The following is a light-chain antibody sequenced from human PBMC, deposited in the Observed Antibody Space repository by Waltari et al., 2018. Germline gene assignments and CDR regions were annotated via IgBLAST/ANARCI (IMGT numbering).Light chain of an antibody. V-gene: IGKV4-1*01. CDR3: HQYYTSPLT. J-gene: IGKJ5*01. CDR2: WAS. CDR1: QSLLDWSRGKNH. Sequence: DVVMTQSPDSLAVSLGERATIRSKSSQSLLDWSRGKNHLAWYQQKPGQPPKLLVYWASTREPGVPDRFSGSGSGTDFTLTISSLQAEDVATYYCHQYYTSPLTFGQGTRLEIK.